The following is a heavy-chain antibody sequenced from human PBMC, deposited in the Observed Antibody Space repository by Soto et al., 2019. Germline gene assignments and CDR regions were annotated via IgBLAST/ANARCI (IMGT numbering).Heavy chain of an antibody. V-gene: IGHV3-21*01. CDR1: GFTFSSYS. J-gene: IGHJ6*02. CDR2: ISSSSSYI. Sequence: GGSLRLSCAASGFTFSSYSMNWVRQAPGKGLEWVSSISSSSSYIYYADSVKGRFTISRDNAKSSLYLQMNSLRAEDTAVYYCARVPRYCSSTSCYYYYYYYGMDVWGQGTTVTVYS. CDR3: ARVPRYCSSTSCYYYYYYYGMDV. D-gene: IGHD2-2*01.